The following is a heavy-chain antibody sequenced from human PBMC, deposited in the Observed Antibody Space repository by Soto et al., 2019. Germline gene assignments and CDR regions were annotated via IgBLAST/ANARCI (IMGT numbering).Heavy chain of an antibody. V-gene: IGHV4-59*01. CDR3: ARSYCPDGVCYPAGPSDH. CDR1: GASLSTYY. Sequence: QVQLQESGPGLVKPSETLSLTCTVSGASLSTYYWNWIRQSPGKGLEWIGYIYYSGTTNHNPSLKSRVSISEDTSNDLFSLKLRPVTAADEAVYYCARSYCPDGVCYPAGPSDHWCQGTLVTVSS. J-gene: IGHJ5*02. CDR2: IYYSGTT. D-gene: IGHD2-8*01.